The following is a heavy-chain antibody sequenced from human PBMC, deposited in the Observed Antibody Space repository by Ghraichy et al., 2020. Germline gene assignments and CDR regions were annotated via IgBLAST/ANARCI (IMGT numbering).Heavy chain of an antibody. CDR3: VKGRGYSDQYYFDY. D-gene: IGHD5-18*01. J-gene: IGHJ4*02. V-gene: IGHV3-64D*06. CDR2: ISSNGGST. CDR1: GFTFSSYA. Sequence: GGSLRLSCSASGFTFSSYAMHWVRQAPGKGLEYVSAISSNGGSTYYADSVKGRFTISRDNSKNPLYLQMSSLRAEETAVYYCVKGRGYSDQYYFDYWGQGTLVTVSS.